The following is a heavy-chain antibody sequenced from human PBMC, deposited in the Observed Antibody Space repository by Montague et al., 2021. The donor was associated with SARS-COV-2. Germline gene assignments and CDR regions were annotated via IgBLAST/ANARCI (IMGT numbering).Heavy chain of an antibody. CDR2: IYYSGST. V-gene: IGHV4-59*01. CDR3: ARVQGNTIFGVVIISACDI. J-gene: IGHJ3*02. CDR1: GGSISSYY. Sequence: SQSLSLIYTVSGGSISSYYWSWIRQPPGKALEWIGYIYYSGSTNYNPSLKSRVTISVDTSKNQFSLKLSSVTAADTAVYYCARVQGNTIFGVVIISACDIWGHGTMVTVSS. D-gene: IGHD3-3*01.